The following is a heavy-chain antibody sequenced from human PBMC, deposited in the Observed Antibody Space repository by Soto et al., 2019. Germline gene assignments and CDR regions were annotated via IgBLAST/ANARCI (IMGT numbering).Heavy chain of an antibody. J-gene: IGHJ4*02. CDR3: AKSSNYYDSSGYYY. Sequence: GGSLRLSCAASGFTFSSYAMSWVRQAPGKGLEWVSAISGSGGSTYYADSVKGRFTISRDNSKNTLYLQMNSLRAEDTAVYYCAKSSNYYDSSGYYYWGQGTLVTVPQ. CDR1: GFTFSSYA. CDR2: ISGSGGST. D-gene: IGHD3-22*01. V-gene: IGHV3-23*01.